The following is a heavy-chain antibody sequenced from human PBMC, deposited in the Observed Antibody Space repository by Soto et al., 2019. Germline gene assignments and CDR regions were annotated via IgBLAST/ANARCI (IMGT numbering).Heavy chain of an antibody. CDR3: ARDTSVVRGVIITGNWYSIS. V-gene: IGHV1-69*08. J-gene: IGHJ2*01. CDR1: GGTFSSYT. D-gene: IGHD3-10*01. CDR2: IIPILGIA. Sequence: QVQLVQSGAEVKKPGSSVKVSCKASGGTFSSYTISWVRQAPGQGLEWMGRIIPILGIANYAQKFQGRVTITADKSTSTAYMGLSSLRSEDTAVYYCARDTSVVRGVIITGNWYSISGAVAPWSLSPQ.